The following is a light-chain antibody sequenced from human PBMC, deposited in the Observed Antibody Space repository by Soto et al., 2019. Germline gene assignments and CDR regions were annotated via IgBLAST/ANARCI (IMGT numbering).Light chain of an antibody. CDR3: QNYDSAPIT. CDR2: AAS. V-gene: IGKV1-27*01. J-gene: IGKJ5*01. CDR1: QGISNY. Sequence: IEVTQSPSSLSASVGNRVAITCRASQGISNYLAWYQQKPGKVPKVLIYAASTLQPGVPSRFSGSGSGTDFTLTINSLQPDDIATYYCQNYDSAPITFGQGTRLEIK.